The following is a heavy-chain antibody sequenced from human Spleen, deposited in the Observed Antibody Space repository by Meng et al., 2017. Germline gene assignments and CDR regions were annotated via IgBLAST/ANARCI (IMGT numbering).Heavy chain of an antibody. CDR2: ISGSGGSP. D-gene: IGHD5-24*01. V-gene: IGHV3-23*01. CDR3: AKEGSRWLQSSFDS. J-gene: IGHJ4*02. CDR1: GFAFTSYA. Sequence: GESLKISCAASGFAFTSYAMNWVRQAPGKGLEWVSAISGSGGSPYYTDPVKGRFTISKDNSRNTLHLQTDSLRAEDTAVYYCAKEGSRWLQSSFDSWGQGALVTVSS.